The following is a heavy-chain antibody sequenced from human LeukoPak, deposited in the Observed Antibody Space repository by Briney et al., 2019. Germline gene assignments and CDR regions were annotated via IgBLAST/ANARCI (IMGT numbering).Heavy chain of an antibody. CDR2: IWYDVSNK. Sequence: PGGSLRLSCAASGFTFSSYGMHRVRPAPGEGLGWVAVIWYDVSNKYYADSVKGRFTTSTDNSKNTLYLQMNSLRAENTAVYFCARADYYGSVSYYRRGDAFDIWGQGTMVTVSS. V-gene: IGHV3-33*01. CDR1: GFTFSSYG. D-gene: IGHD3-10*01. CDR3: ARADYYGSVSYYRRGDAFDI. J-gene: IGHJ3*02.